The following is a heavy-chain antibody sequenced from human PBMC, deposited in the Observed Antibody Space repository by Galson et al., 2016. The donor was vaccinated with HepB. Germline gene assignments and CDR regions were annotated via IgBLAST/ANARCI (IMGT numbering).Heavy chain of an antibody. D-gene: IGHD2-21*02. Sequence: SLRLSCAVSGFSFSSYSMNWVRQAPGKGLEWVSYISRTSQTIYYADSVKGRFTISRDNSKNTLHLQMNSLRAEDTAVYYCAKADAYCGGDCYPSFDYWGQGTLVTVSS. CDR2: ISRTSQTI. J-gene: IGHJ4*02. V-gene: IGHV3-48*01. CDR1: GFSFSSYS. CDR3: AKADAYCGGDCYPSFDY.